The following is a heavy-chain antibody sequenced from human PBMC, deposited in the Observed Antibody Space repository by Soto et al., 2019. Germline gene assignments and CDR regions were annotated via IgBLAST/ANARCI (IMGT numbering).Heavy chain of an antibody. CDR1: GGSFSGYY. D-gene: IGHD6-6*01. J-gene: IGHJ4*02. CDR2: INHSGST. V-gene: IGHV4-34*01. Sequence: PETLSLTCAVYGGSFSGYYWSWIRQPPGKGLEWIGEINHSGSTNYNPSLKSRVTISVDTSKNQFSLKLSSVTAADTAVYYCARGLGRQLQYWGQGTLVTVSS. CDR3: ARGLGRQLQY.